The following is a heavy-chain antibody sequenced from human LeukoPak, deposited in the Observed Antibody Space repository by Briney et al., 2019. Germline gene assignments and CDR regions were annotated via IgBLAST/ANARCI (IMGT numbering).Heavy chain of an antibody. J-gene: IGHJ4*02. Sequence: PGGSLRLSCAASGFTFSSYEMNWVRQAPGKGLEWVSYISSSGSTIYYADSVKGRFTISRDNAKNSLYLQMNSLRAEDTAVYYCARDDYGGPDDYWGQGTLVTVSS. CDR3: ARDDYGGPDDY. D-gene: IGHD4-17*01. V-gene: IGHV3-48*03. CDR2: ISSSGSTI. CDR1: GFTFSSYE.